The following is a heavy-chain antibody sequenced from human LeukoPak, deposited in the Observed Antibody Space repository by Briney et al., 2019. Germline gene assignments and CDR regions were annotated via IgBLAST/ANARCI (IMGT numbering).Heavy chain of an antibody. D-gene: IGHD4-23*01. J-gene: IGHJ5*02. CDR2: TYYRSKWYN. V-gene: IGHV6-1*01. Sequence: SQTLSLTCVISGDSVSSNSAAWNWIRQSPSRGLEWLGRTYYRSKWYNDYAVSVKSRMTINPDTSKNQFSLQLNSVTPEDTAAYYCARGSSVLISWFDPWGQGTLVTVSS. CDR3: ARGSSVLISWFDP. CDR1: GDSVSSNSAA.